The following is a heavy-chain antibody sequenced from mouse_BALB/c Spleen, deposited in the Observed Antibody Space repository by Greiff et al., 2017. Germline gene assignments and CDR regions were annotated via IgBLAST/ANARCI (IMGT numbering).Heavy chain of an antibody. V-gene: IGHV1-4*01. CDR3: ARFGSSYAMDY. Sequence: QVHVKQSGAELARPGASVKMSCKASGYTFTSYTMHWVKQRPGQGLEWIGYINPSSGYTNYNQKFKDKATLTADKSSSTAYMQLSSLTSEDSAVYYCARFGSSYAMDYWGQGTSVTVSS. CDR1: GYTFTSYT. CDR2: INPSSGYT. D-gene: IGHD1-1*01. J-gene: IGHJ4*01.